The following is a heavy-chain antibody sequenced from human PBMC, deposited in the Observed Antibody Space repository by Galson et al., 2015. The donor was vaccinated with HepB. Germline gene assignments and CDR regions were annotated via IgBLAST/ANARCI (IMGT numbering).Heavy chain of an antibody. Sequence: SLRLSCATSGFRFTKYSMSWVRQAPGKGLQWVSAITGGGERTYYADSVKGRFAISRDDSKNTLFLQMNSLRDEDTAVYYCAKPNLAYNDFWSGSNNWFDPWGQGTLVTVSS. CDR1: GFRFTKYS. J-gene: IGHJ5*02. CDR3: AKPNLAYNDFWSGSNNWFDP. D-gene: IGHD3-3*01. CDR2: ITGGGERT. V-gene: IGHV3-23*01.